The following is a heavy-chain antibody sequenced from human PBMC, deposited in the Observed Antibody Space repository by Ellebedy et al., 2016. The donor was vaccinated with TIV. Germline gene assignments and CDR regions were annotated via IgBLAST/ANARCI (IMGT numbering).Heavy chain of an antibody. J-gene: IGHJ4*02. CDR1: GLTVSSNY. CDR2: IYSGGST. V-gene: IGHV3-53*01. Sequence: PGGSLRLSCAASGLTVSSNYMSWVRQAPGKGLEWVSVIYSGGSTYYADSVKGRFTISRDNSKNTLYLQMNSLRAEDTAVYYCARAAGRGSYGDYWGQGTLVTVSS. D-gene: IGHD1-26*01. CDR3: ARAAGRGSYGDY.